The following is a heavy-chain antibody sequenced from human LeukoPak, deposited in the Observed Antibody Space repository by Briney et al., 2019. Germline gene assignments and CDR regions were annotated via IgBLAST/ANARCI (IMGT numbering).Heavy chain of an antibody. CDR2: ITDSGST. CDR1: GFTFSSYA. Sequence: PGGSLRLSCAASGFTFSSYAMSWVRQAPGKGLEWVGEITDSGSTNYNPSLKSRVTISVDTSKNQFSLKLSSVTAADTAVYYCARGPMRGWFDPWGQGTLVTVSS. J-gene: IGHJ5*02. CDR3: ARGPMRGWFDP. V-gene: IGHV4-34*01.